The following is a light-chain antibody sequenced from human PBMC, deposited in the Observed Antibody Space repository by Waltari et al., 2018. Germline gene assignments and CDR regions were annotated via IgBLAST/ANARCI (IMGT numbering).Light chain of an antibody. J-gene: IGKJ2*01. CDR1: QNIRTY. CDR2: GAS. CDR3: LQSSNMPRT. Sequence: DIQMTQAPSSLSASLGDRVTITCRASQNIRTYLSWYQQKPGQAPKILIYGASTLQRGVPSRFTGSGSGTVFTLTITSLQPEDFATYYCLQSSNMPRTFGPGARLEI. V-gene: IGKV1-39*01.